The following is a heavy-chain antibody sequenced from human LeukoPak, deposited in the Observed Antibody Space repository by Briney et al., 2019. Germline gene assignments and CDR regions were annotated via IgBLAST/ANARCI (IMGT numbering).Heavy chain of an antibody. D-gene: IGHD6-13*01. CDR3: ASSLRGTGADGTVNYFDY. V-gene: IGHV1-2*02. CDR1: GYTFTGYY. Sequence: GASVKVSCKASGYTFTGYYMHWVRQAPGQGLEWMGWINPNSGGTNYGQKFQGRVTMTRDTSINTAYMELSRLISDDTAVYYCASSLRGTGADGTVNYFDYWGQGTLVTVSS. CDR2: INPNSGGT. J-gene: IGHJ4*02.